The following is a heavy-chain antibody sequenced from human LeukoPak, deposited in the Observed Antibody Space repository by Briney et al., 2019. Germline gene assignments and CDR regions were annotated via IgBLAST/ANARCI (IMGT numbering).Heavy chain of an antibody. CDR2: IKYDGSET. J-gene: IGHJ4*02. Sequence: GGSLRLSCAASGLTFSSYWMTWVRHASGKGLEWVATIKYDGSETYYVDSVRGRFSISRDNAKNSLYLQMNSLRAEDTAVYYCARDSTLSNYWGQGTLVTVSS. CDR3: ARDSTLSNY. D-gene: IGHD3-16*01. V-gene: IGHV3-7*04. CDR1: GLTFSSYW.